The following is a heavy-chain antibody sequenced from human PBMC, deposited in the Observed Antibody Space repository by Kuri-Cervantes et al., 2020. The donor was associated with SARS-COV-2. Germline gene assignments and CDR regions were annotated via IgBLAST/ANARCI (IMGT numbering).Heavy chain of an antibody. D-gene: IGHD3-10*01. Sequence: SVKVSCKASGGTFSSYAISWVRQAPGQGLEWMGGIIPIFGTADYAQKFQGRVTITADKSTSTAYMELSSLRSEDTAVYYCARPPDPVGSGYGMDVWGQGTTVTVSS. CDR2: IIPIFGTA. CDR1: GGTFSSYA. V-gene: IGHV1-69*06. J-gene: IGHJ6*02. CDR3: ARPPDPVGSGYGMDV.